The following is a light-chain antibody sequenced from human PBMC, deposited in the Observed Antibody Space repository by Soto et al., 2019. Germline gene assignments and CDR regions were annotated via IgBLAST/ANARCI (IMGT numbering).Light chain of an antibody. J-gene: IGKJ1*01. CDR1: QSLSSSY. CDR3: KQHETLIT. V-gene: IGKV3-20*01. CDR2: GAF. Sequence: VLTQSPVTLSLSPGERATLSCRASQSLSSSYFAWYQHKPGQGPRLLIYGAFTRATGIQDSFSGSGSGTEFTLTIRRLEPEDFAVYYCKQHETLITFGQGTKVDIK.